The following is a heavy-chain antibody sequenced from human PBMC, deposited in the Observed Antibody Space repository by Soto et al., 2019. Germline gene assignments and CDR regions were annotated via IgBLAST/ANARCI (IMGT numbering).Heavy chain of an antibody. V-gene: IGHV1-69*06. J-gene: IGHJ6*02. CDR3: SSPVGFLYGLDL. D-gene: IGHD2-15*01. CDR2: IIPMSGTV. Sequence: QVQLVQSGAEVKEPGSSVKVSCKASGGTLNDYAINWVRQAPGQGLVWMGGIIPMSGTVNYAQKFQGRVTIAAEKYTNTVYMDLSSLRSEDTALYYCSSPVGFLYGLDLWGQGTTVTVSS. CDR1: GGTLNDYA.